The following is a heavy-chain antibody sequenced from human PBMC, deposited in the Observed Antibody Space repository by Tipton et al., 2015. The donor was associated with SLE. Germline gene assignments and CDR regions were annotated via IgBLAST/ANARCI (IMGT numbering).Heavy chain of an antibody. D-gene: IGHD3-22*01. CDR1: GGSFSGYY. CDR3: ARDEYRYDATGYHLLGHFDF. Sequence: TLSLTCSVYGGSFSGYYWSWIRQPPGKGLEWIGELSHSGITNYNPSLKSRVTILVDTSKNQFSLKLSSVTAADTAVYYCARDEYRYDATGYHLLGHFDFWGQGTLVTVSS. CDR2: LSHSGIT. J-gene: IGHJ4*02. V-gene: IGHV4-34*01.